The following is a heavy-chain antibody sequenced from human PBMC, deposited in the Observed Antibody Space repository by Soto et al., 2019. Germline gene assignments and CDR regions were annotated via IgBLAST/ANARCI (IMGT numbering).Heavy chain of an antibody. D-gene: IGHD3-3*01. CDR1: GGSISSSSYY. CDR2: IYYSGST. J-gene: IGHJ4*02. V-gene: IGHV4-39*01. Sequence: PSETLSLTCTVSGGSISSSSYYWGWIRQPPGKGLEWIGSIYYSGSTYYNPSLKSRVTISVDTSKNQFSLKLSSVTAADTAVYYCARGITIFGVVTQAVDYWGQGTLVTVSS. CDR3: ARGITIFGVVTQAVDY.